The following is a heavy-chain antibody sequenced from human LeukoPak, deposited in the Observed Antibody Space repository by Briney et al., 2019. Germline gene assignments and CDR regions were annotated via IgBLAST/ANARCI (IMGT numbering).Heavy chain of an antibody. CDR1: GYSFTSYW. J-gene: IGHJ4*02. V-gene: IGHV5-51*01. D-gene: IGHD2-2*01. CDR2: IYPADSDT. CDR3: ARTYCSDTSCSDFDY. Sequence: GESLKISCKGSGYSFTSYWIAWVRQMPGKGLEWLGIIYPADSDTRYSPSFQGQVTISADKSISTAYLRWSSLKASDSAMYYCARTYCSDTSCSDFDYWGQGTLVTVSS.